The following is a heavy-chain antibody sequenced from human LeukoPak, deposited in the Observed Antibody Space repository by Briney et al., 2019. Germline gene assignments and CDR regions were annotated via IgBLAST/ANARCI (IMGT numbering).Heavy chain of an antibody. V-gene: IGHV3-30*18. CDR2: ISYDGSNK. CDR3: AKVRAGIAVAGPFDY. J-gene: IGHJ4*02. D-gene: IGHD6-19*01. CDR1: GFTFSSYG. Sequence: PGRSLRLCCAASGFTFSSYGMHWVRQAPGKGLEWVAVISYDGSNKYYADSVKGRFTISRDNSKNTLYLQMNSLRAEDTAVYYCAKVRAGIAVAGPFDYWGQGTLVTVSS.